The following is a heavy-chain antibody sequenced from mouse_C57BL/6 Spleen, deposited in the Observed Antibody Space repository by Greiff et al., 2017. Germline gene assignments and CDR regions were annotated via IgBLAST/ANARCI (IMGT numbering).Heavy chain of an antibody. Sequence: VQLQQSGPVLVKPGASVTMSCKASGYTFTDYYMNWVKQSHGKSLEWIGVINPYNGGTSYNQKFKGKATLTVDKSSRTAYMELNSMTSEDSAVYYCARRNGNYGYFDYWGQGTTRTVSS. J-gene: IGHJ2*01. CDR2: INPYNGGT. V-gene: IGHV1-19*01. CDR3: ARRNGNYGYFDY. CDR1: GYTFTDYY. D-gene: IGHD2-1*01.